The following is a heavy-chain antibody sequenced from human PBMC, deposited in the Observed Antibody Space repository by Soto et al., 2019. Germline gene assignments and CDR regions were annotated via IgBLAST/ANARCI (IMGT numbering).Heavy chain of an antibody. CDR1: CGSFRVSY. CDR3: ARHRGDFWSGYVNWFDP. J-gene: IGHJ5*02. Sequence: SETLSLTCSVYCGSFRVSYWFWISQPLGKGLEWIRSIYYSGSTYYNPSLKSRVTISVDTSKNQFSLKLSSVTAADTAVYYCARHRGDFWSGYVNWFDPWGQGTLVTVSS. V-gene: IGHV4-39*01. D-gene: IGHD3-3*01. CDR2: IYYSGST.